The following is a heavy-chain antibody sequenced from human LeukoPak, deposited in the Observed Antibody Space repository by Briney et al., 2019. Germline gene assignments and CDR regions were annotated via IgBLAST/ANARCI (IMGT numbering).Heavy chain of an antibody. CDR1: GLTFSSYA. CDR2: ISDSGGVT. CDR3: AKGRGCGGDCYSLLDY. D-gene: IGHD2-21*02. V-gene: IGHV3-23*01. Sequence: GGSLRLSCVASGLTFSSYAMTWVRQAPGKGLDWVSAISDSGGVTNYADSVKGRFTISRDNSKNTLYLQMSSLRAEDTALYYCAKGRGCGGDCYSLLDYWGQGILVTVSS. J-gene: IGHJ4*02.